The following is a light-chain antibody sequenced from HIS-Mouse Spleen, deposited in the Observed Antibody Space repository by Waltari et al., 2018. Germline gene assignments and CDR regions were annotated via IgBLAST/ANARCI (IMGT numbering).Light chain of an antibody. CDR2: QDR. CDR1: KLWDKY. J-gene: IGLJ2*01. Sequence: SYELTQPPSVSVSPGQTASITCSGDKLWDKYACWYQQKPGQSPVLVIYQDRKRPAGMPGRFAGSNAGNTATLTISGTQAMDEADYYCQAWDSSTGVVFGGGTKLTVL. CDR3: QAWDSSTGVV. V-gene: IGLV3-1*01.